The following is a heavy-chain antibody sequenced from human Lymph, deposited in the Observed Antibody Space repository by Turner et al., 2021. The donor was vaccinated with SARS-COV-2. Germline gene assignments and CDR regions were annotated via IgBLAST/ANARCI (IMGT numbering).Heavy chain of an antibody. CDR1: GFTFSSYT. CDR2: ISSSSSYI. D-gene: IGHD3-22*01. Sequence: EVQLVESGGGLVKPGGSLRLSCAAYGFTFSSYTMNWVRQAPGKWLEWVSSISSSSSYIYYADSVKGRFTISRDNAKNSLYLQMNSLRAEDTAVYYCARERYDSSGSESYYFDYWGQGTLVTVSS. J-gene: IGHJ4*02. V-gene: IGHV3-21*01. CDR3: ARERYDSSGSESYYFDY.